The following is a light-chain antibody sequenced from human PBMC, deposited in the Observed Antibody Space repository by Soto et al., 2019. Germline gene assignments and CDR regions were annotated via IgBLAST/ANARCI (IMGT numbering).Light chain of an antibody. J-gene: IGKJ4*01. CDR3: EQYDKSIT. CDR1: QSVGTD. V-gene: IGKV3-15*01. CDR2: GAS. Sequence: EIVMTQSPATLSVSPGERATLSCRASQSVGTDLAWYQQKPGQGPRLLIYGASTRFSGVPARFSGSGSGTDFTLTIDSLQSEDFAVYYCEQYDKSITFGGGTKVEIK.